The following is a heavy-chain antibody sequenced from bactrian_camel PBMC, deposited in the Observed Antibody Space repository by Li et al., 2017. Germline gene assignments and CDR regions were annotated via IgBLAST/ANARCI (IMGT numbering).Heavy chain of an antibody. CDR2: IGRDGRT. J-gene: IGHJ4*01. Sequence: HVQLVESGGGSVQPGGSLRLSCAAAGYLSNRYPVGWFRQASGNEREGVAAIGRDGRTTNRDSVKGRFTISKDNAMNTLYLQMDSLKPEDTATYTCASDPQWWHLMANYNYWGQGTQVTVS. D-gene: IGHD7*01. V-gene: IGHV3S53*01. CDR1: GYLSNRYP. CDR3: ASDPQWWHLMANYNY.